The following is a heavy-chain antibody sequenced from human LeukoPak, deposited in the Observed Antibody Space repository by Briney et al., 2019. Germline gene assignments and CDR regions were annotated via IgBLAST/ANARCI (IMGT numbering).Heavy chain of an antibody. D-gene: IGHD4-23*01. V-gene: IGHV3-23*01. CDR2: ISGSGGTT. CDR1: GFTFSSYA. CDR3: ARERGNNGGNTNGYFDY. J-gene: IGHJ4*02. Sequence: GGSLRLSCAASGFTFSSYAMSWVRQAPGKGLEWVSAISGSGGTTYSADSVRGRFTISRDNSKNTLYLQMNSLRAGDTAAYYCARERGNNGGNTNGYFDYWGQGTLVTVSS.